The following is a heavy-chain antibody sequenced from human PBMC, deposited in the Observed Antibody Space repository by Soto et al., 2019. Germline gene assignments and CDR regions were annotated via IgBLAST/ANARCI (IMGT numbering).Heavy chain of an antibody. J-gene: IGHJ6*02. CDR1: GYTFTSYD. V-gene: IGHV1-8*01. CDR3: ASQDYYGSGSRQGGYYYGMDV. D-gene: IGHD3-10*01. Sequence: QVQLVQSGAEVKKPGASVKVSCKASGYTFTSYDINWVRQATGQGLEWMGWMNPNSGNTGYAQKLRGRVTMTRNTSISTAYVELSSLGSEDTAVYYCASQDYYGSGSRQGGYYYGMDVWGQGTTVTVSS. CDR2: MNPNSGNT.